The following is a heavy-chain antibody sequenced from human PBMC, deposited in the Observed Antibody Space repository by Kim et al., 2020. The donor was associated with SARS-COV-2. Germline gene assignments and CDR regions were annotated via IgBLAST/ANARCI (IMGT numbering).Heavy chain of an antibody. J-gene: IGHJ6*02. D-gene: IGHD3-10*01. CDR1: GYTFTGYY. V-gene: IGHV1-2*06. CDR2: IDPNRGCT. CDR3: ASSITMVGYGMDV. Sequence: SVKVSCKASGYTFTGYYLHWMRQAPGQGLEWMGRIDPNRGCTNYPQKFQGRVTMTRDTSISTAYMELSRVRCDDTAVYYCASSITMVGYGMDVWGQGTTVTVSS.